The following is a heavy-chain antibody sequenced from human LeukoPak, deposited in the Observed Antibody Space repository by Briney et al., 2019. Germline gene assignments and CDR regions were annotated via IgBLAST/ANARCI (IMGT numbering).Heavy chain of an antibody. Sequence: GGSLRLSCAASGFTFSSSVMHWVRQAPGKGLEWVTAISDDETYKFYADSVKGRFTISRDNSENTLYLQMNSLRAEDTAVYYCARDCNRTYCYDYWGQGTLVTVSS. CDR3: ARDCNRTYCYDY. CDR1: GFTFSSSV. D-gene: IGHD2/OR15-2a*01. V-gene: IGHV3-30*03. J-gene: IGHJ4*02. CDR2: ISDDETYK.